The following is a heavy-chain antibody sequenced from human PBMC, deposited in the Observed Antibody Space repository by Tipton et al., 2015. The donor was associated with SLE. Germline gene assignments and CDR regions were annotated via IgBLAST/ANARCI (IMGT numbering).Heavy chain of an antibody. V-gene: IGHV5-51*03. Sequence: QLVQSGAEVKKPGESLKISCKGSGYTFSDYWIGWVRQMPGKGLEWMAIIYPGDFQTRYSPSFQGQVTVPADKSLSTAYLQWSSLKASDTAMYYCARFMGEQLVRAWFDPWGQGTLVTVSS. CDR3: ARFMGEQLVRAWFDP. CDR2: IYPGDFQT. D-gene: IGHD6-6*01. CDR1: GYTFSDYW. J-gene: IGHJ5*02.